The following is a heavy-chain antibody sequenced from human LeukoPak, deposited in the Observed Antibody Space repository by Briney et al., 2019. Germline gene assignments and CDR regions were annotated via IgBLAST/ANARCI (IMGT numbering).Heavy chain of an antibody. CDR3: ARSLNPYGGSYPQPFYY. CDR1: GFTFNIYT. CDR2: INSSNIYI. V-gene: IGHV3-21*01. D-gene: IGHD2-21*01. Sequence: PGGSLRLSCAASGFTFNIYTMHWVRQAPGKGLEWVSSINSSNIYIHYADSVQGRFTISRDNAKNSLYLQMTSLRAEDTALYFCARSLNPYGGSYPQPFYYWGQRILVTVSS. J-gene: IGHJ4*02.